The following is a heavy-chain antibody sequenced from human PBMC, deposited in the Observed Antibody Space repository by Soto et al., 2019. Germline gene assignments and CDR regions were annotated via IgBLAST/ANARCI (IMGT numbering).Heavy chain of an antibody. CDR2: ISAYNGNT. Sequence: GASVKVSCKASGYTFTSYGISWVRQAPGQGLEWMGWISAYNGNTNYAQKLQGRVTMTTDTSTSTAYMELRSLRSDDTAVYYCARSVTYDYYYYMDVWGKGTTVTVSS. D-gene: IGHD4-17*01. J-gene: IGHJ6*03. CDR1: GYTFTSYG. V-gene: IGHV1-18*01. CDR3: ARSVTYDYYYYMDV.